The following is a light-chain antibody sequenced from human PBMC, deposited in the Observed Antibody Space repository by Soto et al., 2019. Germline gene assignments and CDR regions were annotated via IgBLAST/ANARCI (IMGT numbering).Light chain of an antibody. CDR2: KDS. J-gene: IGLJ2*01. CDR1: ALPKQY. V-gene: IGLV3-25*02. Sequence: SYELTQPPSVSVSPGQTARITCSGDALPKQYAYWYQQKPGQAPVLVIYKDSERPSGIPERFSGSSSGTTVTLTISGVQAEDEADYYCQSADSSGTYVVFGEGTKRTVL. CDR3: QSADSSGTYVV.